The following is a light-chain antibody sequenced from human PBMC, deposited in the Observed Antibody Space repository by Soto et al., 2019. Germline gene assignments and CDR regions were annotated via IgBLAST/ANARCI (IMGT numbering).Light chain of an antibody. CDR1: HDITNF. J-gene: IGKJ5*01. V-gene: IGKV1-27*01. CDR2: GAT. Sequence: DIQMTQSPSSLSASIGDRVTITCRASHDITNFLAWYRQKPGEHPKLLISGATALQSGVPRRFSGSGSGTDFTLTIGSLQPEYVATYYCQQFLSAPLTFGQGTRLEI. CDR3: QQFLSAPLT.